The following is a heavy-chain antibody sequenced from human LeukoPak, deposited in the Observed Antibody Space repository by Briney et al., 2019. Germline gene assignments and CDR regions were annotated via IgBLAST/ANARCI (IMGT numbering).Heavy chain of an antibody. CDR2: INPDSGGT. CDR1: GYSFSGQY. V-gene: IGHV1-2*02. J-gene: IGHJ5*02. Sequence: ASVKVSCKASGYSFSGQYIHWVRQAPGQGLEWMGWINPDSGGTKYAQKFQGRATTTRDTSISTVYMELCGLRFDDTALYYCARSTGRRNWFDPWGQGTLVTVSS. D-gene: IGHD2-8*02. CDR3: ARSTGRRNWFDP.